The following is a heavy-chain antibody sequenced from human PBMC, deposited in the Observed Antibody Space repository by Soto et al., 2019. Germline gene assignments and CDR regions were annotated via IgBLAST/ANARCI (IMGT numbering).Heavy chain of an antibody. D-gene: IGHD3-3*01. CDR2: INPSGGST. J-gene: IGHJ4*02. Sequence: ASVKVSCKASGYTFTSYYMHWVRQAPGQGLEWMGIINPSGGSTSYAQKFQGRVTMTRDTSTSTVYMELSSLRSEDTAVYYCAREWYYDFWSGYRRRGAFDYWGQGTLVTVSS. CDR1: GYTFTSYY. CDR3: AREWYYDFWSGYRRRGAFDY. V-gene: IGHV1-46*01.